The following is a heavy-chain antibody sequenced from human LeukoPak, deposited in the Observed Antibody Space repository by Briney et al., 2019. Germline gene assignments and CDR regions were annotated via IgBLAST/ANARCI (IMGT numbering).Heavy chain of an antibody. CDR2: IWYDGSNK. V-gene: IGHV3-33*01. CDR1: GFTSSSYG. CDR3: ARDGGRDGYGAFDI. D-gene: IGHD5-24*01. Sequence: GGSLRLSCAASGFTSSSYGMHWVRQAPGKGLEWVAVIWYDGSNKYYADSVKGRFTISRDNSKNTLYLQMNSLRAEDTAVYYCARDGGRDGYGAFDIWGQGTMVTVSS. J-gene: IGHJ3*02.